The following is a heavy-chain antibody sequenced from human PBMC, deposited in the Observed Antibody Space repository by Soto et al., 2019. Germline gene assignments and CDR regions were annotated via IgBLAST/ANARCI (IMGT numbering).Heavy chain of an antibody. CDR1: DGSRGSYY. V-gene: IGHV4-59*12. CDR2: VFYTGRA. Sequence: SVILCLTCTVSDGSRGSYYWIWIRQPPGKGLEWIGYVFYTGRANYNASLKSRVSISLDTSNYQFSLKASDTAMYYCARSSMSNYYYGMDVWGQGTTVTVSS. CDR3: ARSSMSNYYYGMDV. D-gene: IGHD2-21*01. J-gene: IGHJ6*02.